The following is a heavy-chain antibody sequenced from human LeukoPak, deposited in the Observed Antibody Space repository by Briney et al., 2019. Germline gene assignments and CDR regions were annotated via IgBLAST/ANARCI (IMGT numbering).Heavy chain of an antibody. Sequence: ASVKVSCKASGYTFTSYDINWVRQATGQGLEWMGWMNPNSGNTGYAQKFQGRVTITRNTSISTAYMELSRLRSDDTAVYYCARAKTARLFDYWGQGTLVTVSS. CDR2: MNPNSGNT. CDR3: ARAKTARLFDY. CDR1: GYTFTSYD. J-gene: IGHJ4*02. D-gene: IGHD6-6*01. V-gene: IGHV1-8*03.